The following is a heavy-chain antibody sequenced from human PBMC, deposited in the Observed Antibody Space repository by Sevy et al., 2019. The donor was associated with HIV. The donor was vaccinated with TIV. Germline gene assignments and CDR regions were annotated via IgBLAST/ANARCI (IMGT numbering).Heavy chain of an antibody. D-gene: IGHD6-19*01. CDR2: LNWDSGSV. V-gene: IGHV3-9*01. Sequence: GGSLRLSCAASGFTFDDFAVHWVRQVPGKGLEWVSGLNWDSGSVAYADSVKGRFTISRDNAKNALFLQMNSLRAEDTALYYCAKDIGATGIAVVANWGQGIQVTVSS. CDR3: AKDIGATGIAVVAN. J-gene: IGHJ4*02. CDR1: GFTFDDFA.